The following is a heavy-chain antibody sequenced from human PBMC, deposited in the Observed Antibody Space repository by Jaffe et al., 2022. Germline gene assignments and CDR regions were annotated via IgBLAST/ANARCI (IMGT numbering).Heavy chain of an antibody. J-gene: IGHJ4*02. V-gene: IGHV3-74*01. Sequence: EVQLVEAGGGLVQPGGSLRLSCAASGFTFSSHWMHWVRQAPGKGLVWVSRINSDGTNIKYADSVKGRFTISRDNAKNTLYLQMNSLRADDTAVYYCTRGGSNAQGDYWGQGTLVTVSS. CDR1: GFTFSSHW. CDR2: INSDGTNI. CDR3: TRGGSNAQGDY. D-gene: IGHD3-10*01.